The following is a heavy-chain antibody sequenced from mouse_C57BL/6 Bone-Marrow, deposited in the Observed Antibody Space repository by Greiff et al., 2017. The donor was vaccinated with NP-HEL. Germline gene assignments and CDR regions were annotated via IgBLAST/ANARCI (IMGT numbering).Heavy chain of an antibody. CDR2: IYPRSGNT. D-gene: IGHD2-4*01. CDR1: GCTFTSYG. J-gene: IGHJ3*01. Sequence: QVQLQQSGAELARPGASVKLSCKASGCTFTSYGISWVKQRTGQGLEWIGEIYPRSGNTYYNEKFKGKATLTADKSSSTAYMELRSLTSEDSAVYFCAKIYYDSWFAYWGQGTLVTVSA. CDR3: AKIYYDSWFAY. V-gene: IGHV1-81*01.